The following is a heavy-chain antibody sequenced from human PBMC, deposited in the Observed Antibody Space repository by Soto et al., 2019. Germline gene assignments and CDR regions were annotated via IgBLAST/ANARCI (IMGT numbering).Heavy chain of an antibody. Sequence: KPSETLSLTCTVSGGSISSSSYYWGWIRQPPGKGLEWIGSIYYSGSTYYNPSLKSRVTISVDTSKNQFSLKLSSVTAADTAVYYCARSQEREWLCEEVCDAFDIWGQGTMVTVSS. D-gene: IGHD3-3*01. CDR3: ARSQEREWLCEEVCDAFDI. J-gene: IGHJ3*02. V-gene: IGHV4-39*01. CDR1: GGSISSSSYY. CDR2: IYYSGST.